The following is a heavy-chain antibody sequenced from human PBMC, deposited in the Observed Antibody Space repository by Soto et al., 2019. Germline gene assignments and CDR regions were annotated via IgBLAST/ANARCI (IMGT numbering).Heavy chain of an antibody. CDR2: ISAYNGNT. V-gene: IGHV1-18*01. CDR1: GYTFTSYG. J-gene: IGHJ3*02. Sequence: EASVKVSCTASGYTFTSYGIIWVRQAPGQGLEWMGWISAYNGNTNYAQKLQGRVTMTTDTSTSTAYMELSSLRSEDTAVYYCATDRGYSSGWYRAFDIWGQGTMVTVSS. D-gene: IGHD6-19*01. CDR3: ATDRGYSSGWYRAFDI.